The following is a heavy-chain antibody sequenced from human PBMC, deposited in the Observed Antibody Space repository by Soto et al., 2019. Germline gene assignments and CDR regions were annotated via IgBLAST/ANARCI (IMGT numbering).Heavy chain of an antibody. D-gene: IGHD1-7*01. CDR2: INWNGGST. Sequence: PGGSLRLSCAASGFTFDDYGMSWVRQAPGKGLEWVSGINWNGGSTGYADSVKGRFTISRDNAKNSLYLQMNSLRAEDTALYHCARDRGLELRFGYYYYMDVWGKGTTVTVSS. V-gene: IGHV3-20*01. CDR1: GFTFDDYG. CDR3: ARDRGLELRFGYYYYMDV. J-gene: IGHJ6*03.